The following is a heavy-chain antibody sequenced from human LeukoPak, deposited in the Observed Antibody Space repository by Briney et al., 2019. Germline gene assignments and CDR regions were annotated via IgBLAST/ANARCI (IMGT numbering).Heavy chain of an antibody. D-gene: IGHD1-26*01. J-gene: IGHJ4*02. V-gene: IGHV3-74*01. CDR2: INSGGSST. CDR1: GFTFSPYW. Sequence: GGSLRLSCAASGFTFSPYWMHWVRQAPGKGLVWVSHINSGGSSTSYADSVKGRFTISRDNAKNTLFLQMHSLRADDTAVYYCARSFGGTYYFDYWGEGTLVTVSS. CDR3: ARSFGGTYYFDY.